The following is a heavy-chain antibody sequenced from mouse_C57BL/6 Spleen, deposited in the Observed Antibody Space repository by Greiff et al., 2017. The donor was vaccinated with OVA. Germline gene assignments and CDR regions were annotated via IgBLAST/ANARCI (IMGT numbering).Heavy chain of an antibody. CDR1: GFNIKNTY. CDR2: IDPANGNT. V-gene: IGHV14-3*01. CDR3: ARYHCGSSFFDY. Sequence: EVQRVESVAELVRPGASVKLSCTASGFNIKNTYMHWVKQRPEQGLEWIGRIDPANGNTKYAPKFQGKATITADTSSNTAYLQLSSLTSEDTAIYYCARYHCGSSFFDYWGQGTTLTVSS. D-gene: IGHD1-1*01. J-gene: IGHJ2*01.